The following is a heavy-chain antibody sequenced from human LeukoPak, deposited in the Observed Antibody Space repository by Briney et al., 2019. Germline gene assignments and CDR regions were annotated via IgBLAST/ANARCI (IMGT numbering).Heavy chain of an antibody. Sequence: PGGSLRLSCAASGFTFSSYWMSWVRQAPGKGLEWVANIDQSGSEKFYVDSVKGRFTISRDNSKNSLYLQMNNLRVEDTALYYCARDQGAAGDSWGQGTLVTVSS. CDR2: IDQSGSEK. V-gene: IGHV3-7*01. D-gene: IGHD2-15*01. J-gene: IGHJ4*02. CDR1: GFTFSSYW. CDR3: ARDQGAAGDS.